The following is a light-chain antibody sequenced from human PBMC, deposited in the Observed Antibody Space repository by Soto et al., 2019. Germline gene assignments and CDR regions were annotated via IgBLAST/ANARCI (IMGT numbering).Light chain of an antibody. V-gene: IGKV3-15*01. CDR1: QSVSSN. Sequence: EIVMTQSPATLSVSPGERATLSCRASQSVSSNLAWSQHQPGQAPRLLIYGASTRATGIPARFSGSGSGTEFTLTISSLQSEDFAIYFCQQYNNWPPDRTFGQGTKVEIK. J-gene: IGKJ1*01. CDR3: QQYNNWPPDRT. CDR2: GAS.